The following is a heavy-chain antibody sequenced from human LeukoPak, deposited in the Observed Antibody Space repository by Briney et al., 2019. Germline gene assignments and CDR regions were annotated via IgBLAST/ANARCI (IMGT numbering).Heavy chain of an antibody. V-gene: IGHV3-48*03. CDR1: GFTFSSYE. CDR3: ARVPAGVIGMKDAFDI. J-gene: IGHJ3*02. D-gene: IGHD3-16*02. CDR2: ISSGGSTI. Sequence: TGGSLRLSCAAAGFTFSSYEMNWVRQAPGKGLEWVSYISSGGSTIYYADSVKGRFTISRHNAKNSLYLQMNSLRAEDTAVYYCARVPAGVIGMKDAFDIWGQGTMVTVSS.